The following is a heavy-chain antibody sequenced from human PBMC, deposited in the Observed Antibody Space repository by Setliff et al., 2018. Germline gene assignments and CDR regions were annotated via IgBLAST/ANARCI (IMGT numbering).Heavy chain of an antibody. D-gene: IGHD5-12*01. J-gene: IGHJ4*02. CDR1: GYTFTYRY. V-gene: IGHV1-45*02. CDR3: ATFRRDGYNRDY. Sequence: GASVKVSCKASGYTFTYRYLHWVRQAPGQALEWMGWITPFNGNTNYAQKFQDRVTITRDRSMSTAYMELSSLRSEDTAVYYCATFRRDGYNRDYWGQGTLVTVSS. CDR2: ITPFNGNT.